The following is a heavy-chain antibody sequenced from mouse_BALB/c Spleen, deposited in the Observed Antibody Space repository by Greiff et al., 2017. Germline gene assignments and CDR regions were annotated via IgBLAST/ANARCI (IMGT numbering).Heavy chain of an antibody. CDR1: GFTFSSFG. J-gene: IGHJ3*01. V-gene: IGHV5-17*02. Sequence: DVMLVESGGGLVQPGGSRKLSCAASGFTFSSFGMHWVRQAPEKGLEWVAYISSGSSTIYYADTVKGRFTISRDNPKNTLFLQMTSLRSEDTAMYYCARSTMITTTAGFAYWGQGTLVTVSA. D-gene: IGHD2-4*01. CDR3: ARSTMITTTAGFAY. CDR2: ISSGSSTI.